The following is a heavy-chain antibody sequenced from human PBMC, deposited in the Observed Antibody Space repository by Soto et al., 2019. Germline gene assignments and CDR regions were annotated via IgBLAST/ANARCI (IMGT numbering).Heavy chain of an antibody. J-gene: IGHJ6*02. CDR1: GYTFTTYG. V-gene: IGHV1-18*01. CDR2: INTHNGNT. Sequence: ASVKVSCKASGYTFTTYGISWVRQAPGQGLEWLGWINTHNGNTNYAQNLQGRVIMTADTSTNTAYMELRSLRSDDTAIYYCTREGSAPYYYYGMDAWGQGPTVTVAS. CDR3: TREGSAPYYYYGMDA. D-gene: IGHD3-10*01.